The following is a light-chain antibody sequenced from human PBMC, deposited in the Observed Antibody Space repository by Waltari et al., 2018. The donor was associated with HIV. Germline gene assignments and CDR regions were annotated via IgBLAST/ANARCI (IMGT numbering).Light chain of an antibody. CDR1: SSDVGDFYF. CDR2: DFS. Sequence: QSAPTQPASVSGSPGPSITIPCTRSSSDVGDFYFVSWYQHRPGKAPKVMIYDFSYRPSGVSNRFSGSKSANTASLTISGLQAEDEAVYYCCSYTSSDTLWVFGGGTKLTVL. CDR3: CSYTSSDTLWV. J-gene: IGLJ3*02. V-gene: IGLV2-14*03.